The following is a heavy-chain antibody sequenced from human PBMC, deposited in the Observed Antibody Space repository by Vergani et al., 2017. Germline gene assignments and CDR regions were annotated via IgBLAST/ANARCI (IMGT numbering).Heavy chain of an antibody. Sequence: EVQLVESGGGLVKPGGSLRLSCAASGFTFSSYSMNWVRQAPGKGLEWVSSISSSSSYIFYADSVTGRFTISRDNAKNSLYLQMNSLRAEDTAVYYCARATVVPAATYYYYGMDVWGQGTTVTVSS. J-gene: IGHJ6*02. CDR1: GFTFSSYS. CDR2: ISSSSSYI. D-gene: IGHD2-2*01. V-gene: IGHV3-21*01. CDR3: ARATVVPAATYYYYGMDV.